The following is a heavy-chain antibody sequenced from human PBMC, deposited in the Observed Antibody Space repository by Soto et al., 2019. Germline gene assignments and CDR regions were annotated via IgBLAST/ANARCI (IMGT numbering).Heavy chain of an antibody. D-gene: IGHD5-12*01. J-gene: IGHJ4*02. V-gene: IGHV5-10-1*01. Sequence: LGESLKISCKGSGYSFAGYWITWVRQKPGKGLEWMGRIDPSDSQTYYSPSFRGHVTISVIKSITTVFLQWSSLRASDTAMYYCARQIYDSDQGPNSQYYFDSWGEGTQVTVSS. CDR2: IDPSDSQT. CDR3: ARQIYDSDQGPNSQYYFDS. CDR1: GYSFAGYW.